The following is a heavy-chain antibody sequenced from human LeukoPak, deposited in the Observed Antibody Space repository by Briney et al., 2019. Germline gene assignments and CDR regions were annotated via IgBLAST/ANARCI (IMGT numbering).Heavy chain of an antibody. D-gene: IGHD6-13*01. CDR3: ARDWGYSSSL. V-gene: IGHV4-61*02. J-gene: IGHJ4*02. CDR1: GGSISSGSYY. CDR2: IYTNGST. Sequence: SETLSLTCTASGGSISSGSYYWSWIRQPAGKGLEWIGRIYTNGSTNYNPSLKSRVAISVDTSKNQFSLKLSSVTAADTAMYYCARDWGYSSSLWGQGALVTVSS.